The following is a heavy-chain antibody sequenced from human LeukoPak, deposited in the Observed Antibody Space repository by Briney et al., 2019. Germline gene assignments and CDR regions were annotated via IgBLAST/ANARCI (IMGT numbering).Heavy chain of an antibody. J-gene: IGHJ4*02. CDR1: GGSISNYY. CDR3: ARRDPSTTYLDY. D-gene: IGHD2/OR15-2a*01. CDR2: IFYIAST. V-gene: IGHV4-59*08. Sequence: PSETLSLTCTVSGGSISNYYWSWIRQPPGKGLDWIGYIFYIASTNYNPSLKSRVTISVDRSKSQFSLRLSSVTAADTAVYYCARRDPSTTYLDYWGRGTLVTVSS.